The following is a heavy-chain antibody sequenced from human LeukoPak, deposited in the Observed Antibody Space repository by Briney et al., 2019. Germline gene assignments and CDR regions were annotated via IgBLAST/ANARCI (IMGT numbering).Heavy chain of an antibody. D-gene: IGHD6-6*01. Sequence: GGSLRLSCAASGFTFSSYEMNWLRQAPGKGLEWISYIGSSNSDTYYADSVKGRFTISRDNAKNSLYLQMNSLKAEDTAVYYCARESFAARWDWGQGTLVTVSS. V-gene: IGHV3-48*01. CDR2: IGSSNSDT. J-gene: IGHJ4*02. CDR1: GFTFSSYE. CDR3: ARESFAARWD.